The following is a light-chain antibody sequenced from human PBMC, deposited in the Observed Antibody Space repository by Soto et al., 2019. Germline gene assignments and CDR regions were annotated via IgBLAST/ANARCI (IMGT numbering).Light chain of an antibody. CDR2: HAS. J-gene: IGKJ2*01. CDR1: QAISSL. Sequence: DIPMTQFPSSLSASVGEKVTITCRASQAISSLLNWYQQKPGKAPRLLIHHASSLQSGVPSRFSGSGSGTDFTLTISNLQPEDSATYYCQQSHSTPPDTFGQGTKLEIK. CDR3: QQSHSTPPDT. V-gene: IGKV1-39*01.